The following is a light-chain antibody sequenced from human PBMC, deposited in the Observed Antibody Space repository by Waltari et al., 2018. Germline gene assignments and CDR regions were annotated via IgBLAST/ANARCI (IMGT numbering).Light chain of an antibody. Sequence: QSALTQPASVSGSPGQSITISCTGTKSDVGFYNYVSWYQQHPGKAPTVIIYDVSQRPSGISNRVSGSKSGNTASLIISVLQADDEADYYCKSYTGTGSWVFGGGTKLTVL. CDR2: DVS. CDR3: KSYTGTGSWV. CDR1: KSDVGFYNY. V-gene: IGLV2-14*03. J-gene: IGLJ3*02.